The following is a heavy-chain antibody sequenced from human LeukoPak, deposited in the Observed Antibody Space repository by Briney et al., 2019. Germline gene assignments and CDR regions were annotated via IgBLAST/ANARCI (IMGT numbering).Heavy chain of an antibody. D-gene: IGHD6-19*01. CDR3: ARVGKIAVAGTFDY. Sequence: PSETLSLPCAVSGGSISSGGYSWSWIRQPPGKGLEWIGEINHSGSTNYNPSLKSRVTISVDTSKNQFSLKLSSVTAADTAVYYCARVGKIAVAGTFDYWGQGTLVTVSS. J-gene: IGHJ4*02. V-gene: IGHV4-30-2*01. CDR2: INHSGST. CDR1: GGSISSGGYS.